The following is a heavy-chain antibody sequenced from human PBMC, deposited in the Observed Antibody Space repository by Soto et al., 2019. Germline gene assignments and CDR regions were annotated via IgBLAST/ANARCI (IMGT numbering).Heavy chain of an antibody. CDR1: GGSMSGYY. CDR2: VYYTGST. J-gene: IGHJ4*02. Sequence: QVQLQESGPGLVKPSETLPLTCRVSGGSMSGYYWSWVRLAPGKGLEWIGYVYYTGSTNYNPSLQSRVSISVDTSNKHFSLSLSLVTAADTAVYFCARSIAVPSGHIDHWGQGIRVTISS. D-gene: IGHD6-6*01. V-gene: IGHV4-59*01. CDR3: ARSIAVPSGHIDH.